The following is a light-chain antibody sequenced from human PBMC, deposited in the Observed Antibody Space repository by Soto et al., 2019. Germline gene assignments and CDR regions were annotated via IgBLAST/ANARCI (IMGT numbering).Light chain of an antibody. Sequence: QSALTQPASVSGSPGQSITISCTGVSSDVGRYDLVSWYQQHPGKAPKLIIYEGSKRPSGVYSRFSGATSGNTASLTISGLQAEDEGDYYCCSYAGRSSWVFGGGTKLTVL. CDR2: EGS. CDR1: SSDVGRYDL. CDR3: CSYAGRSSWV. J-gene: IGLJ3*02. V-gene: IGLV2-23*01.